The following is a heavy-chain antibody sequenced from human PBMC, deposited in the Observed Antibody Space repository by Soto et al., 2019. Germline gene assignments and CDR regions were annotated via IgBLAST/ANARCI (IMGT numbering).Heavy chain of an antibody. CDR1: GGSISSGGYS. CDR3: ARSSANCGGGSCYSAGPFDP. V-gene: IGHV4-30-2*01. D-gene: IGHD2-15*01. J-gene: IGHJ5*02. CDR2: IYHSGST. Sequence: TSETLSLTCAVSGGSISSGGYSWSWIRQPPGKGLEWIGYIYHSGSTYYNPSLKSRVTISVDRSKNQFSLKLSSVTAADTAVYYCARSSANCGGGSCYSAGPFDPWGQGTLVTVS.